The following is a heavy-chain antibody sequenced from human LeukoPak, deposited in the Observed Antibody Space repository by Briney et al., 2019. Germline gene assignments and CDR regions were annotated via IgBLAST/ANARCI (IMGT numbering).Heavy chain of an antibody. CDR3: ARVGDYGDYVNWFDP. V-gene: IGHV4-38-2*02. CDR2: GYHIGST. D-gene: IGHD4-17*01. CDR1: GYSISSGYY. Sequence: PSETLSLTCTVSGYSISSGYYWGWLRQPPGKGLEWIGSGYHIGSTYFNPSLRSRVTILIDIFKNQFSLKMSSVTAADTAIYYCARVGDYGDYVNWFDPWGPGTLVTVSS. J-gene: IGHJ5*02.